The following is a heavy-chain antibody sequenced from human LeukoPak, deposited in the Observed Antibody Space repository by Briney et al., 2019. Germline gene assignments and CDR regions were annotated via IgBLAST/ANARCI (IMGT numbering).Heavy chain of an antibody. D-gene: IGHD1-1*01. CDR2: INPSGGST. V-gene: IGHV1-46*01. CDR3: ARDSSLTNFDY. Sequence: ASVKVSCKASGYTFTSYDISWVRQAPGQGLEWMGIINPSGGSTSYAQKFQGRVTMTRDMSTSTVYMELSSLRSEDTAVYYCARDSSLTNFDYWGQGTLVTVSS. CDR1: GYTFTSYD. J-gene: IGHJ4*02.